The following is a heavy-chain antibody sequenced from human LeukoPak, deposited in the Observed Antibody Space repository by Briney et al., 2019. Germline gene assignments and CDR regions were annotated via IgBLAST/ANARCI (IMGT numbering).Heavy chain of an antibody. V-gene: IGHV3-66*01. Sequence: GGSLRLSCVGSELTFSAYAMSWVRQTPGKGLEWVSVIYSGGDTFHADSVKGRFTLSRDNSKNTLYLQMNSLRAEDTAVYYCTRDPDGWGQGTLVTVSS. CDR1: ELTFSAYA. CDR3: TRDPDG. CDR2: IYSGGDT. J-gene: IGHJ4*02.